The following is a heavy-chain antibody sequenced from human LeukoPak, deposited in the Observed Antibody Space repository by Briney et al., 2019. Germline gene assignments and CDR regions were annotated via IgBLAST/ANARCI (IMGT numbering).Heavy chain of an antibody. V-gene: IGHV4-4*02. J-gene: IGHJ5*02. CDR1: GGSISSSNW. Sequence: PSETLSLTCAVSGGSISSSNWWSWVRQPPGKGLEWIGEIYHSGSTNYNPSLKGRVTISVDKSKNQFSLKLSSVTAADTAVYYCARTPPYCSSTSCPPKADWFDPWGQGTLVTVSS. CDR2: IYHSGST. D-gene: IGHD2-2*01. CDR3: ARTPPYCSSTSCPPKADWFDP.